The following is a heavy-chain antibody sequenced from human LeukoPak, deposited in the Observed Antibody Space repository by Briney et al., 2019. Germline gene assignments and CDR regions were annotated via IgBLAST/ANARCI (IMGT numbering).Heavy chain of an antibody. V-gene: IGHV3-33*01. CDR2: IWYDGSKQ. J-gene: IGHJ4*02. CDR1: GFTFGAHG. Sequence: GGSLGLSCAASGFTFGAHGMHWVRQAPGKGLEWVAVIWYDGSKQEYAESVKGRFTISRDDSKNTLYLQMNSLRAEDTAVYYCAREASGYYRDFWGQGTLVTVSS. CDR3: AREASGYYRDF. D-gene: IGHD3-3*01.